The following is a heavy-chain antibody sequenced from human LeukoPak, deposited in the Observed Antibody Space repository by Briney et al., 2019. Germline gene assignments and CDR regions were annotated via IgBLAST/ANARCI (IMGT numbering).Heavy chain of an antibody. CDR1: GFTFSNYA. CDR3: AGPIVVVTATDAFDI. V-gene: IGHV3-30*04. D-gene: IGHD2-21*02. Sequence: PGGSLRLSCAASGFTFSNYAIHWVRQAPGKGLEWVAVISYDGTNKYYADSVKGRFTISRDNSKNTLSLQMNSLRAEDTAVYYCAGPIVVVTATDAFDIWGQGTMVTVSS. J-gene: IGHJ3*02. CDR2: ISYDGTNK.